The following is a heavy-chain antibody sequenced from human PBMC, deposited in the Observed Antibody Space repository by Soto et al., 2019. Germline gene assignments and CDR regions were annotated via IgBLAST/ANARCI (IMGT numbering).Heavy chain of an antibody. CDR1: GYTFSNHA. CDR3: ARVDCGGECSLIDY. J-gene: IGHJ4*02. Sequence: GASVKVSCKASGYTFSNHAMQWVRQAPGQRLEWLGWINVGNGNTRYSQKFQGRVTISRDTSASTVYMELSSLRSEDTAVYYCARVDCGGECSLIDYWGPGTLVTVPQ. CDR2: INVGNGNT. D-gene: IGHD2-21*01. V-gene: IGHV1-3*01.